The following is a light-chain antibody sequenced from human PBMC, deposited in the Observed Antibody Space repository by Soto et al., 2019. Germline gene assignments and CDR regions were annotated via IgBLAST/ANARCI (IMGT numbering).Light chain of an antibody. CDR2: EVS. V-gene: IGLV2-23*02. CDR3: CSYAGSYSSYF. J-gene: IGLJ1*01. CDR1: SSDVGNYKF. Sequence: QSALTQPASVSGSPGQSITISCTGSSSDVGNYKFVSWYQQYPGKAPKVMLYEVSKRPSGVSYRFSGSQSGNTASLTISGLQAEDEADYYCCSYAGSYSSYFFGTGTKVTGL.